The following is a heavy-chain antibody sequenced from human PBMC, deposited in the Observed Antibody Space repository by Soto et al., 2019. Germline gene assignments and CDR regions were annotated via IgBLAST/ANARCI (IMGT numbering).Heavy chain of an antibody. Sequence: SETLSLTCTVSGDSLSSRSHHWGWIRQAPGRGLEWIGTISDSGNTYSNSSLRGRVTISVDPAKNQFTLRLTAVTAADTAVYYCARRDYIGSYHFDHWRQGALVTVSS. J-gene: IGHJ4*02. CDR3: ARRDYIGSYHFDH. V-gene: IGHV4-39*01. CDR2: ISDSGNT. CDR1: GDSLSSRSHH. D-gene: IGHD1-26*01.